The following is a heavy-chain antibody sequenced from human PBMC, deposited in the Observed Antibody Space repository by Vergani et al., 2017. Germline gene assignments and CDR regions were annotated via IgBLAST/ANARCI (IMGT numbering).Heavy chain of an antibody. CDR2: IYYSGST. D-gene: IGHD1-26*01. J-gene: IGHJ6*02. Sequence: QLQLQESGPGLVKPSETLSLTCTVSGGSISSSSYYWGWIRQPPGKGLEWIGSIYYSGSTYYNPSLKSRVTISVDTSKNQFALKLSSVTAADTAVYYCARDGGSFYDYYGMDVWGQGTTVTVSS. CDR1: GGSISSSSYY. CDR3: ARDGGSFYDYYGMDV. V-gene: IGHV4-39*07.